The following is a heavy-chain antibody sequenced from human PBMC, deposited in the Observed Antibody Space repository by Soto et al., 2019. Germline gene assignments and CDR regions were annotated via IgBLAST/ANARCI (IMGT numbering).Heavy chain of an antibody. CDR2: ISGSGGST. CDR1: GFTFSSYA. V-gene: IGHV3-23*01. Sequence: GGSLRLSCAASGFTFSSYAMSWVRQAPGKGLEWVSAISGSGGSTYYADSVKGRFTISRDNSKNTLYLQMNSLRAEDTAVYYCAKGTYYYDSSGYYFDYWGQGTLVTVSS. CDR3: AKGTYYYDSSGYYFDY. D-gene: IGHD3-22*01. J-gene: IGHJ4*02.